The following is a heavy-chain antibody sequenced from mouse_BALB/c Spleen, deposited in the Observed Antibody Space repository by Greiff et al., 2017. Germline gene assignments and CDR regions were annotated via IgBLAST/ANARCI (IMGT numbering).Heavy chain of an antibody. V-gene: IGHV1-9*01. Sequence: VQLQQSGAELMKPGASVKISCKATGYTFSSYWIEWVKQRPGHGLEWIGEILPGSGSTNYNEKFKGKATFTADTSSNTAYMQLSSLTSEDSAVYYCAKSYYRNAMDYWGQGTSVTVSS. CDR1: GYTFSSYW. D-gene: IGHD2-14*01. J-gene: IGHJ4*01. CDR2: ILPGSGST. CDR3: AKSYYRNAMDY.